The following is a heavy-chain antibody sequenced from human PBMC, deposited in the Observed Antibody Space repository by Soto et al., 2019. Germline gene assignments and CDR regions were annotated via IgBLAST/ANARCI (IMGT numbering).Heavy chain of an antibody. CDR1: GLIFSDYH. CDR3: ARLGGWSGGSSGMDV. Sequence: EVQLVESGGGLVQPGGSLRLSCAASGLIFSDYHMDWVRQAPGKGLEWVGRIRRKANSYTTEYAASVKGRFTISRDDSKNPLYLQMNSLKSEDTAVYDCARLGGWSGGSSGMDVWGQGTTVTVSS. CDR2: IRRKANSYTT. V-gene: IGHV3-72*01. D-gene: IGHD6-19*01. J-gene: IGHJ6*02.